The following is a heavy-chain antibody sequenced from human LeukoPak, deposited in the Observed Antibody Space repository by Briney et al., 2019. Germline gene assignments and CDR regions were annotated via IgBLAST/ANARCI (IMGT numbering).Heavy chain of an antibody. Sequence: SETLSHTCTVSGGSISSYYWSWIRQPPGKGLEWIGYIYYSGSTNYNPSLKSRVTISVDTSKNQFSLKLSSVTAADTAVYYCARASIDDYVWGSYRYSSYYFDYWGQGTLVTVSS. CDR1: GGSISSYY. CDR2: IYYSGST. CDR3: ARASIDDYVWGSYRYSSYYFDY. D-gene: IGHD3-16*02. J-gene: IGHJ4*02. V-gene: IGHV4-59*01.